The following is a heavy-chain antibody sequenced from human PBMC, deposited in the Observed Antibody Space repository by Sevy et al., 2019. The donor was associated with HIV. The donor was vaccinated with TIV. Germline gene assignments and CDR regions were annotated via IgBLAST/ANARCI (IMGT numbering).Heavy chain of an antibody. CDR3: GRFSGLLRDF. D-gene: IGHD2-21*02. Sequence: GGSLRLSCAASGFSVSDNDMNWVRQAPGKGLEWVSLMYHGGSILYADSVRGRFITSREKSKNTLYLQMNSLRGEDTAVYYCGRFSGLLRDFWGQGTLVTVSS. V-gene: IGHV3-66*01. CDR1: GFSVSDND. CDR2: MYHGGSI. J-gene: IGHJ4*02.